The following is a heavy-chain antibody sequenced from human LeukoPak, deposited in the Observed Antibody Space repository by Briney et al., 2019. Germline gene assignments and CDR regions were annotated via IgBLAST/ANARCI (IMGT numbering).Heavy chain of an antibody. CDR2: ISGSGSST. CDR1: GVTFSSYG. J-gene: IGHJ4*02. V-gene: IGHV3-23*01. CDR3: ARDRIDY. Sequence: GGSLRLSCAASGVTFSSYGMSWVSQAPGKGLAWVSGISGSGSSTYYADSVKGRFTISRDNSKNTLYLQMNSLRAEDTAVYYCARDRIDYWGQGTLVTVSS.